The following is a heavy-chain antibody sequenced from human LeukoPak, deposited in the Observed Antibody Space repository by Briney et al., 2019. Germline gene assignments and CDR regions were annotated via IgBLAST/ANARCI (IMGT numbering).Heavy chain of an antibody. CDR2: INAGNGKT. D-gene: IGHD3-9*01. V-gene: IGHV1-3*01. J-gene: IGHJ6*01. CDR1: GYTFTSYA. CDR3: AIGILTGYPKYYYYGMDV. Sequence: ASVKVSCMASGYTFTSYAMHWVRQAPGQRLEWMGWINAGNGKTKYSQKFQGRVTITRDTSASTAYMELSSLRSEDTAVYYCAIGILTGYPKYYYYGMDVWGKGTTVTVSS.